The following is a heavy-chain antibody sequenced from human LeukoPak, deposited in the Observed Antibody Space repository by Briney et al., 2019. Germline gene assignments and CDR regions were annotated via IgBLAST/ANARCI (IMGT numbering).Heavy chain of an antibody. Sequence: PSETLSLTCTVSGGSISSGDYYWSWIRQPPGKGLEWIGYIYYSGSTYYNPSLKSRVTISVDTSKNQFSLKLSSVTAADTAVYYCARDIRRTTVTTYNWFDPWGQGTLVTVSS. CDR1: GGSISSGDYY. CDR2: IYYSGST. CDR3: ARDIRRTTVTTYNWFDP. V-gene: IGHV4-30-4*01. D-gene: IGHD4-17*01. J-gene: IGHJ5*02.